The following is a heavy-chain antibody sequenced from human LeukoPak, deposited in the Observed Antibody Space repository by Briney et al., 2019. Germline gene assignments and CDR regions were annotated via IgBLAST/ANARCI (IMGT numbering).Heavy chain of an antibody. CDR2: IKQDGSEK. Sequence: GRSLRLSCAASGFTFRTYSMSWVRQAPGKGLEWVATIKQDGSEKYYVDSVKGRFTISRDNAENSVYLQMNSLRAEDTAVYYCARGYTSSWYAWFDPWGQGTLVTVSS. CDR1: GFTFRTYS. CDR3: ARGYTSSWYAWFDP. D-gene: IGHD6-13*01. J-gene: IGHJ5*02. V-gene: IGHV3-7*05.